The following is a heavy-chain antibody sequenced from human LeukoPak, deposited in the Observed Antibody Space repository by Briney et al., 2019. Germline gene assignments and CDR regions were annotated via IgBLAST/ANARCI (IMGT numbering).Heavy chain of an antibody. CDR3: ARKVATIGEFDY. Sequence: GGSLRLSCAASGFIFSTYGMYWVRQAPGKGLEWVANIKQDGSEKYYVDSVKGRFTISRDNAKNSLYLQMNSLRAEDTAVYYCARKVATIGEFDYWGQGTLVTVSS. CDR1: GFIFSTYG. D-gene: IGHD5-12*01. CDR2: IKQDGSEK. J-gene: IGHJ4*02. V-gene: IGHV3-7*01.